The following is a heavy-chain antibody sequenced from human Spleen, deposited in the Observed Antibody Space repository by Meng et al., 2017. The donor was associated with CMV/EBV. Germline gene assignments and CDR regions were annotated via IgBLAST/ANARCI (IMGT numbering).Heavy chain of an antibody. CDR2: ISGSGGGT. D-gene: IGHD3-9*01. CDR1: RFTFSSYA. V-gene: IGHV3-23*01. CDR3: AKVRAHFDWLLCDY. Sequence: GGSLRLSCAASRFTFSSYAMSWVRQAPGKGLEWVSGISGSGGGTYYADSVKGRFTISRGNSKNTLYLQMNSLRAEDTAVYYCAKVRAHFDWLLCDYWGQGTLVTVSS. J-gene: IGHJ4*02.